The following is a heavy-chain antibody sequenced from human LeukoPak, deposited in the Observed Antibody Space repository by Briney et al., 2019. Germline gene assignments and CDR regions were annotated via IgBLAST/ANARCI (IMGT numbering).Heavy chain of an antibody. Sequence: PSETLSLTCTVSGGSISSSNYYWGWIRQPPGKGLEWIGYIYYSGSTNYKPSLKSRVTISVDTSKNQFSLKLNSVTAADTAVYYCARGGYYGSGNDFRFDPWGQGTLVTVSS. CDR3: ARGGYYGSGNDFRFDP. CDR2: IYYSGST. CDR1: GGSISSSNYY. D-gene: IGHD3-10*01. V-gene: IGHV4-61*05. J-gene: IGHJ5*02.